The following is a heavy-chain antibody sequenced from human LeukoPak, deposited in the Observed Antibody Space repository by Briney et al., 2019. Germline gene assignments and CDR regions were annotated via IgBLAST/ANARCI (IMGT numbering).Heavy chain of an antibody. Sequence: GGSLRLSCAASGFTFSSYAMSWVRQAPGKGLEWVSAISGSGGSTYYADSVKGRFTISRDNSKNTLYLQMNSLGAEDTAVYYCAKWGLLWFGSYFDYWGQGTLVTVSS. D-gene: IGHD3-10*01. V-gene: IGHV3-23*01. CDR2: ISGSGGST. CDR3: AKWGLLWFGSYFDY. J-gene: IGHJ4*02. CDR1: GFTFSSYA.